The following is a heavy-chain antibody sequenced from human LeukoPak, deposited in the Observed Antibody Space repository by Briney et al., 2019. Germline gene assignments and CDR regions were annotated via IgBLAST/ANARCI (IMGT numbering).Heavy chain of an antibody. CDR2: IDTNKGNT. CDR1: GYSFLGYG. Sequence: ASVKVSCRASGYSFLGYGISWVRQAPGKGLEWMGWIDTNKGNTSYAQHFQGRLTLTTDTSTSIAYMELRSLRSDDTAVYYCARGDIQPWLALDHWGQGTLVTVSS. J-gene: IGHJ4*02. V-gene: IGHV1-18*04. D-gene: IGHD1-1*01. CDR3: ARGDIQPWLALDH.